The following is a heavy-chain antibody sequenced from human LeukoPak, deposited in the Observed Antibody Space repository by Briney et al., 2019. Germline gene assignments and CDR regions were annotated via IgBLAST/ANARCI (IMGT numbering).Heavy chain of an antibody. J-gene: IGHJ4*02. CDR1: GFTFTSYA. Sequence: GAPRLSCAASGFTFTSYAMSWVRQAPGKGLEWVSAISGSGTSTFYADSVKGRFTISRDNSKNTLYLQMNSLRAEDTAVYYCAKQHGYNYGYADYRGQGTLVTVSS. CDR2: ISGSGTST. CDR3: AKQHGYNYGYADY. D-gene: IGHD5-12*01. V-gene: IGHV3-23*01.